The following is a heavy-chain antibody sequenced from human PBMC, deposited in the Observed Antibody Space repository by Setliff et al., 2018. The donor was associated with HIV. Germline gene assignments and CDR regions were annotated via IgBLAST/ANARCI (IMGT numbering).Heavy chain of an antibody. J-gene: IGHJ4*02. D-gene: IGHD2-21*02. CDR1: GGSISNYY. V-gene: IGHV4-59*08. CDR3: ASSSRGSLRDLDY. Sequence: SETLSLTCTVSGGSISNYYWSWIRQPPGKGLEWIGCGYYSGITHYDPSLKSRVSISVDAFKNQFSLSLNSVTVADTAVYFCASSSRGSLRDLDYWGPGTLVTVSS. CDR2: GYYSGIT.